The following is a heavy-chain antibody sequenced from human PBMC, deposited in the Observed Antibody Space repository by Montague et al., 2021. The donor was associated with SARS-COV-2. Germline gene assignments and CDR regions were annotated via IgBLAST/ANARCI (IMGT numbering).Heavy chain of an antibody. Sequence: YIYYTDSLKGRFTISRDNAKNSLYLQLNNLRTEDTAVYYCSREGGTHGATRDSWGQGTLVTVSS. CDR3: SREGGTHGATRDS. D-gene: IGHD1-26*01. V-gene: IGHV3-21*01. CDR2: YI. J-gene: IGHJ4*02.